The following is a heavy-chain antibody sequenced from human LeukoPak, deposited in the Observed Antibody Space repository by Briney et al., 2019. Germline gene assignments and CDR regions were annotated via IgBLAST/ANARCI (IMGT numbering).Heavy chain of an antibody. D-gene: IGHD2-2*01. CDR1: GVSISSYY. CDR3: ARTVDVVVPAATALWFDP. V-gene: IGHV4-4*09. CDR2: IYTSGST. Sequence: PSETLSLTCTVSGVSISSYYWSWIRQPPGKGLEWIGYIYTSGSTNYNPSLKSRVTISLDTSKNQFSLKLNSVTAADTAMYYCARTVDVVVPAATALWFDPWGQGTLVTVSS. J-gene: IGHJ5*02.